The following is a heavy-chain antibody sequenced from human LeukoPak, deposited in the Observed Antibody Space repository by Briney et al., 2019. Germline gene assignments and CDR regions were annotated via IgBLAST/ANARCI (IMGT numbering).Heavy chain of an antibody. Sequence: GGPLRLSCAASGLRFSDQYMIWIRQTPGKGLEWISFISGSGANRFYADSMKGRFTISKDNTKNSLYLQMNSLRAEDTATYYCATLHFYAMGVWGQGTTVTVSS. V-gene: IGHV3-11*01. CDR3: ATLHFYAMGV. CDR1: GLRFSDQY. J-gene: IGHJ6*02. CDR2: ISGSGANR.